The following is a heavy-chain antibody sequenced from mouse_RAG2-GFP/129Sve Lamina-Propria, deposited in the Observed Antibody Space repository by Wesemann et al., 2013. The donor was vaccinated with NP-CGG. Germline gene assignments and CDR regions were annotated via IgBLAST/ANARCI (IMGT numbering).Heavy chain of an antibody. V-gene: IGHV9-3*01. Sequence: QIQLVQSGPELKKPGETVKISCKASGYTFTTYGMSWVKQAPGKGLKWMGWINTYSGVPTYADDFKGRFAFSLETSASTAYLQINNLKNEDTATYFCASTFTTVVSTDYWGQGTTLTVSS. CDR3: ASTFTTVVSTDY. J-gene: IGHJ2*01. CDR2: INTYSGVP. CDR1: GYTFTTYG. D-gene: IGHD1-1*01.